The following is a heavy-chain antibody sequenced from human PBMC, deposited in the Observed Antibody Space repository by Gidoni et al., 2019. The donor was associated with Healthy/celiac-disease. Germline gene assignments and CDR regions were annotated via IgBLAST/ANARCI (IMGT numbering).Heavy chain of an antibody. CDR1: GFTFRSNS. D-gene: IGHD5-12*01. CDR3: ARDRERWLQRSHAFDI. V-gene: IGHV3-21*01. CDR2: ISSSSSYI. J-gene: IGHJ3*02. Sequence: EVQLVESGGGLVKPGGSLKLSCAASGFTFRSNSMNWVRPAPGKGLEWGSSISSSSSYIYDADSVKGRFTIARDNAKNSLYLQMNSLRAEDTAVYYCARDRERWLQRSHAFDIWGQGTMVTVSS.